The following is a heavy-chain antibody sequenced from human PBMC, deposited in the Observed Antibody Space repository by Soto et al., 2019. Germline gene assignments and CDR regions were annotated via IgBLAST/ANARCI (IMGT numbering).Heavy chain of an antibody. V-gene: IGHV4-34*01. CDR1: GGSFSGYY. Sequence: KQSQTLSLTCALYGGSFSGYYWSWIRPPPGKGLEWIGEINHSGSTNYNPSLKSRVTISVDTSKNQFSLKLSSVTAADTAVYYCARGRKEVVPAAIVNPPRSDYWGQGTLVTVSS. D-gene: IGHD2-2*01. J-gene: IGHJ4*02. CDR3: ARGRKEVVPAAIVNPPRSDY. CDR2: INHSGST.